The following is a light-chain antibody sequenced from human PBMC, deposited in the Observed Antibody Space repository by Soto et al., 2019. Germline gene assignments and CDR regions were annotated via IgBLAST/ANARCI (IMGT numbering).Light chain of an antibody. CDR3: CSYTSSSTRV. Sequence: QSALTQPASVSGSXGQSXXXXXTGTSSDVGAYNSVSWYQQHPGKAPKLIIYKVSDRPSGISHRFSGSKSGNTASLTISGLQAEDGADYYCCSYTSSSTRVFGGGTKLTVL. J-gene: IGLJ3*02. V-gene: IGLV2-14*01. CDR2: KVS. CDR1: SSDVGAYNS.